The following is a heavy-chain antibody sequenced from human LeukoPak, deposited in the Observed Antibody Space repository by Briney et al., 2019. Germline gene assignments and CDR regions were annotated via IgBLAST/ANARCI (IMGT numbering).Heavy chain of an antibody. D-gene: IGHD6-19*01. CDR1: GFTFSSYW. CDR2: IKQDGSEK. CDR3: ARDPDSSGWSRMNY. Sequence: PGGSLRLSCAASGFTFSSYWMSLVRQAPGKGLEWVANIKQDGSEKYYVDSVKGRFTISRDNAKNSLYLQMNSLRAEDTAVYYCARDPDSSGWSRMNYWGQGTLVTVSS. J-gene: IGHJ4*02. V-gene: IGHV3-7*01.